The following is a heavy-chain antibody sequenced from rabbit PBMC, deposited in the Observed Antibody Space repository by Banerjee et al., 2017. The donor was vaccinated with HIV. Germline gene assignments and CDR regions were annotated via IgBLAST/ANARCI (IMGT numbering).Heavy chain of an antibody. CDR1: GSSFSSSYW. D-gene: IGHD1-1*01. V-gene: IGHV1S45*01. Sequence: ASGSSFSSSYWICWVRQAPGKGLEWIGCIDAGSSGSTYYANWAKGRFTISKTSSTTVTLQLTSLTAADTATYFCARDRAGVIGWNFNLWGQGTLVTVS. J-gene: IGHJ4*01. CDR3: ARDRAGVIGWNFNL. CDR2: IDAGSSGST.